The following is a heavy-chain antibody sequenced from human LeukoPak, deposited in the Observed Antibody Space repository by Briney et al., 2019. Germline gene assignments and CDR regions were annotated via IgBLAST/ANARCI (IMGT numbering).Heavy chain of an antibody. D-gene: IGHD3-22*01. CDR3: ASEVRYTSGYYQRHQFDY. CDR1: GGTFSSYA. Sequence: SVKVSCKASGGTFSSYAISWVRQAPGQGLEWMGGIIPIFGTANYAQKFQGRVTITADESTSTAYMELSSLRSEDTAVYYCASEVRYTSGYYQRHQFDYWGQGTLVIVSS. V-gene: IGHV1-69*13. CDR2: IIPIFGTA. J-gene: IGHJ4*02.